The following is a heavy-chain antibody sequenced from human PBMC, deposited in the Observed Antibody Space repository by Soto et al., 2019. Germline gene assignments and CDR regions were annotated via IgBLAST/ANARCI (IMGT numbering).Heavy chain of an antibody. CDR3: ARRYGDAFDF. Sequence: PSETLSLTCTVSGGSISGYYWGWIRQPPGKGLEWIGYMYNTGSTVYNPSFKSRVTISVDTSKNQFSLKLNSVTAADTAVYYCARRYGDAFDFWGQGTPVTVSS. CDR1: GGSISGYY. CDR2: MYNTGST. V-gene: IGHV4-59*13. D-gene: IGHD4-17*01. J-gene: IGHJ4*02.